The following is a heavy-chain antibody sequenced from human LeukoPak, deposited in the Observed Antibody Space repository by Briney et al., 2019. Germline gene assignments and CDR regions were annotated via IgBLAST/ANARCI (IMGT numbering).Heavy chain of an antibody. CDR3: ARDPDADY. CDR1: GYTFTAYT. CDR2: INAGNGNT. Sequence: ASVKVSCKASGYTFTAYTIHWVRQAPGQRLEWMGWINAGNGNTKYSQKFQGRVTITRDTSASTAYMELGSLRSEDTAVYYCARDPDADYWGQGTLVTVSS. V-gene: IGHV1-3*01. J-gene: IGHJ4*02.